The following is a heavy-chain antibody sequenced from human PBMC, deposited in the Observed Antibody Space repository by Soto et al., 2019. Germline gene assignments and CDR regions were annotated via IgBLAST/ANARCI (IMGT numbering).Heavy chain of an antibody. J-gene: IGHJ4*02. CDR1: GGSFSDYF. D-gene: IGHD3-16*02. Sequence: SETLSLTCAVYGGSFSDYFWSWIRQPPGKGLEWIGEINHSGSANYIPSLRSRVTISVDTSKNQFSLKLNSVTAADTAVYYCARGRLHLGELSFNYLDFWGQG. CDR3: ARGRLHLGELSFNYLDF. CDR2: INHSGSA. V-gene: IGHV4-34*01.